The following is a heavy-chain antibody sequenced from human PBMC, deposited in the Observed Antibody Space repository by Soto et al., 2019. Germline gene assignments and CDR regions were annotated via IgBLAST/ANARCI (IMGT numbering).Heavy chain of an antibody. CDR2: INSDGSSI. D-gene: IGHD1-26*01. CDR1: GFTFSSYW. J-gene: IGHJ2*01. V-gene: IGHV3-74*01. Sequence: EVQLVESGGGLVQPGGSLRLSCAASGFTFSSYWMHWVRQAPGKGLVWVSRINSDGSSISYADSVKGRFTISRDNAKNTLYLQMNSLRVEDTAVYYYARGGSLNWHFDLWGRGTLVTVSS. CDR3: ARGGSLNWHFDL.